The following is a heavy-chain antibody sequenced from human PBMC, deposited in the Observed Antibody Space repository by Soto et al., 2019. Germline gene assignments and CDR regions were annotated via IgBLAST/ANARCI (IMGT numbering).Heavy chain of an antibody. CDR2: IYYSGST. V-gene: IGHV4-61*01. D-gene: IGHD2-21*01. CDR3: ARGLDRYSASHYYYYSGMDV. J-gene: IGHJ6*02. Sequence: PSETLSLTCTVSGGSVSSGSYYWSWIRQPPGKGLEWIGYIYYSGSTNYNPSLKSRVTISVDTSKNQFSLKLSSVTAADTAVYYCARGLDRYSASHYYYYSGMDVWGQGTTVTVS. CDR1: GGSVSSGSYY.